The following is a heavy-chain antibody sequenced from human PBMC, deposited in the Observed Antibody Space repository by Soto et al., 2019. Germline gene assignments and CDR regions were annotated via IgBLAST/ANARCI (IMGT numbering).Heavy chain of an antibody. D-gene: IGHD2-2*01. CDR1: GFTFSSYA. V-gene: IGHV3-23*01. CDR3: FCYASAFDI. Sequence: GESLKISCAASGFTFSSYAMSWVRQAPGKGLEWVSAISGSGGSTYYADSVKGRFTISRDNSKNTLYLQMNSLRAEDTAVYYCFCYASAFDIWGQGTMVTVSS. CDR2: ISGSGGST. J-gene: IGHJ3*02.